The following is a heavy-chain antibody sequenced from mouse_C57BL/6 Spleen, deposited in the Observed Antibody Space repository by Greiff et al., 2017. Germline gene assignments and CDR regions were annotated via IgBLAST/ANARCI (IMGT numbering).Heavy chain of an antibody. V-gene: IGHV2-9-1*01. J-gene: IGHJ1*03. Sequence: VQLQESGPGLVAPSQSLSITCTVSGFSLTSYAISWVRQPPGKGLEWLGVIWTGGGTNYNSALKSRLSISKDNSKSQVFLKMNSLQTDDTARYYCARSITTVVEGYFDVWGTGTTVTVSS. CDR1: GFSLTSYA. CDR3: ARSITTVVEGYFDV. CDR2: IWTGGGT. D-gene: IGHD1-1*01.